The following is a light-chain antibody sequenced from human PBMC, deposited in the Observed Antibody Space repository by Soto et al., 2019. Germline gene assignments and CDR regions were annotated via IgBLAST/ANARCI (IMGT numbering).Light chain of an antibody. CDR2: GTS. CDR3: HLYGTLVIT. V-gene: IGKV3-20*01. J-gene: IGKJ3*01. Sequence: EIVLTQSPGTLSLSPGERATLSCRTSQSVSSSTLAWYQQKPGQAPRLLIYGTSTRATGIPDRFSGSGSGTDFTLTISRLEPEDFAVYYCHLYGTLVITFGPGTKVDRK. CDR1: QSVSSST.